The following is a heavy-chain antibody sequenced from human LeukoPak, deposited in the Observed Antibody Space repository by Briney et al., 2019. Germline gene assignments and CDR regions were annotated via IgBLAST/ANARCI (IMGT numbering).Heavy chain of an antibody. CDR2: IGTAGDT. CDR1: GLNFSSYD. V-gene: IGHV3-13*01. Sequence: GGSLRLSCAASGLNFSSYDMHWVRQATGKGLEWVSAIGTAGDTYYPGSVKGRFTISRENAKNSLYLQMNSLRAGDTAVYYCARGHRPQAVAAYYFDYWGQGTLVTVSS. D-gene: IGHD6-19*01. CDR3: ARGHRPQAVAAYYFDY. J-gene: IGHJ4*02.